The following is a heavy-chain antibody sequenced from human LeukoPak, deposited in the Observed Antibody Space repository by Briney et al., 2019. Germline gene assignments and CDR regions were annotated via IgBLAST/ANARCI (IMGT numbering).Heavy chain of an antibody. CDR2: IYPGDSDT. CDR1: GYSFTSYW. CDR3: ARPTFCGGDCFAFDI. D-gene: IGHD2-21*02. J-gene: IGHJ3*02. Sequence: GESLKISCKGSGYSFTSYWIGWVRQMPGKGLEWMGIIYPGDSDTRYSPSFQGQVTISADKSISTAYLQWSSLKASDTAMYYCARPTFCGGDCFAFDIWGQGTMVTVSS. V-gene: IGHV5-51*01.